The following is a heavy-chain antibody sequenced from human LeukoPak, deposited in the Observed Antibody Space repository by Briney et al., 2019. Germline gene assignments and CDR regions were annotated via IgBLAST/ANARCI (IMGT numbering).Heavy chain of an antibody. CDR1: GFIFSSYW. V-gene: IGHV3-74*01. J-gene: IGHJ4*02. CDR2: INTDGSST. D-gene: IGHD6-19*01. Sequence: GGALRLSCAGSGFIFSSYWMQWVRQAPGKGLGWVSRINTDGSSTTYADSVKGRFTISRDNAKNTLYLQMNSLRAEDTAVYYCARASRIAVAGAADYWGQGTLVTVSS. CDR3: ARASRIAVAGAADY.